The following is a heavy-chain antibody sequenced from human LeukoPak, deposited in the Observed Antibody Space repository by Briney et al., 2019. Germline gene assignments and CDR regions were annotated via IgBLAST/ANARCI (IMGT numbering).Heavy chain of an antibody. CDR2: ISNDGGGT. CDR1: GFIFNNYG. V-gene: IGHV3-23*01. CDR3: AKGSSGYFVDL. D-gene: IGHD3-22*01. J-gene: IGHJ5*02. Sequence: GWSLRLSCAASGFIFNNYGLIWVRQAPGKGLEWVSAISNDGGGTNYADFVKGRFTISRDNSKNTLFLQMNSLRAEDTALYYCAKGSSGYFVDLWGQGTLVTVSS.